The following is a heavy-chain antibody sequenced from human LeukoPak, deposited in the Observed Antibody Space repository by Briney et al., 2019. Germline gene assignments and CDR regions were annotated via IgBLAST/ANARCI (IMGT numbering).Heavy chain of an antibody. V-gene: IGHV4-59*01. CDR1: GGSISSYY. CDR2: IYYSGST. Sequence: SETLSLTCTVSGGSISSYYCSWIRQPPGKELEWIGYIYYSGSTNYNPSLKNRVTISVDTSKNQFSLKLSSVTAADTAVYYCARVALVAATMGYYYGMDVWGKGTTVTVSS. D-gene: IGHD2-15*01. CDR3: ARVALVAATMGYYYGMDV. J-gene: IGHJ6*04.